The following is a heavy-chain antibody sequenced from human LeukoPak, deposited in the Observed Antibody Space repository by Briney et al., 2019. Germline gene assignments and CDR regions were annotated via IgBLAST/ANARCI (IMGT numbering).Heavy chain of an antibody. V-gene: IGHV1-69*13. Sequence: SVKVSCKASGGTFSSYAISWVRQAPGQGLECMGGIIPIFGTANYAQKFQGRVTITADESTSTAYMELSSLRSEDTAVYYCASLDFWSGYYASPYYYYYMYVWGKGTTVTVSS. CDR2: IIPIFGTA. CDR1: GGTFSSYA. CDR3: ASLDFWSGYYASPYYYYYMYV. D-gene: IGHD3-3*01. J-gene: IGHJ6*03.